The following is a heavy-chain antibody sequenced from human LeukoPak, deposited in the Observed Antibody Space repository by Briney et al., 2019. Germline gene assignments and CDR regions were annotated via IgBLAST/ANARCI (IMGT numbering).Heavy chain of an antibody. CDR1: GFSLSNSA. Sequence: PGGSLRLSCAASGFSLSNSAMSWVRQAPGKGLEWVSLIIAGSGSTFYADSVKGRFTISRDNSKNTLYLQMNSLRAEDTAVYYCAKGAYDYIEMGYFDYWGQGTLVTVSS. D-gene: IGHD5-12*01. J-gene: IGHJ4*02. CDR2: IIAGSGST. CDR3: AKGAYDYIEMGYFDY. V-gene: IGHV3-23*01.